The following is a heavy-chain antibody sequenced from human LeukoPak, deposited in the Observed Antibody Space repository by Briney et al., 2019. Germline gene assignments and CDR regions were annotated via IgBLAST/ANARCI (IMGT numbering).Heavy chain of an antibody. V-gene: IGHV4-39*01. CDR3: ARNYDYVWFELGPSNYYYYMDV. Sequence: PSETLSLTCTVSGGSISSSSYYWGWIRQPPGKGLEWIGSIYYSGSTYYNPSLKSRVTISVDTSKNQFSLKLSSVTAADTAVYYCARNYDYVWFELGPSNYYYYMDVWGKGTTVTVSS. D-gene: IGHD3-16*01. CDR1: GGSISSSSYY. J-gene: IGHJ6*03. CDR2: IYYSGST.